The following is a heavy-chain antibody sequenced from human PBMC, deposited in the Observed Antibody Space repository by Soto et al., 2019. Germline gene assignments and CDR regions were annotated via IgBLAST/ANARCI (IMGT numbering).Heavy chain of an antibody. CDR2: ISYDGSNK. Sequence: PCGSLELCSAACGFSVFSSAVPVFRHSQVKWLEWVAVISYDGSNKYYADSVKGRFTISRDNSKNTLYLQMNSLRAEDTAVYYCARDRGYCTNGVCHRSYYYPGMDVCGQGTTVTVSS. CDR3: ARDRGYCTNGVCHRSYYYPGMDV. CDR1: GFSVFSSA. J-gene: IGHJ6*02. V-gene: IGHV3-30*11. D-gene: IGHD2-8*01.